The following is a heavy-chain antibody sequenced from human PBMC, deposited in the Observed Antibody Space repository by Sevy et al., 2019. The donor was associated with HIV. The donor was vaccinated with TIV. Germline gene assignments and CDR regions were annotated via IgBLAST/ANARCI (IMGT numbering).Heavy chain of an antibody. D-gene: IGHD2-2*02. CDR2: IKQDGSEK. CDR1: GFTFSSYW. CDR3: ARVPAAILSRYYYGMDV. Sequence: GGSLGLSCAASGFTFSSYWMSWVRQAPGKGLEWVANIKQDGSEKYYVDSVKGRFTISRDNAKNSLYLQMNSLRAEDTAVYYCARVPAAILSRYYYGMDVWGQGTTVTVSS. V-gene: IGHV3-7*01. J-gene: IGHJ6*02.